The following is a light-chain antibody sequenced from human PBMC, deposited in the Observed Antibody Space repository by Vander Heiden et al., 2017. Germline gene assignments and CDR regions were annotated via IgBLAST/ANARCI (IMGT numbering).Light chain of an antibody. CDR3: AAWDDSLNGLV. J-gene: IGLJ2*01. CDR1: SSNIGSNT. V-gene: IGLV1-44*01. CDR2: SNN. Sequence: SVLTQPPSASGTPGQRVTISCSGSSSNIGSNTVHWYQQLPGTAPNLLIYSNNQRPSGVPDRFSGSKSGTSASLAISGLQAEEEADYYCAAWDDSLNGLVFGGGTKLTVL.